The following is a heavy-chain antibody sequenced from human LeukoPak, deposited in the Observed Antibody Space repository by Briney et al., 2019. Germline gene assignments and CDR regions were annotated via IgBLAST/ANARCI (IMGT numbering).Heavy chain of an antibody. D-gene: IGHD3-22*01. V-gene: IGHV3-15*01. J-gene: IGHJ4*02. Sequence: GGSLRLSCAASGFTFSDAWMTWVRQAPGKGLEWVGHIKSKTNGETTDYAAPVKGRFTISRDDSKNTVYLQMNSLKIDDTAVYNCATEFFQNGYNYWGQGTLVTVSS. CDR3: ATEFFQNGYNY. CDR2: IKSKTNGETT. CDR1: GFTFSDAW.